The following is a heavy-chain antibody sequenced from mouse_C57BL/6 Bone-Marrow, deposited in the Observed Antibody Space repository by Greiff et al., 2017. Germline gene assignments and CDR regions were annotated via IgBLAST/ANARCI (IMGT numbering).Heavy chain of an antibody. V-gene: IGHV1-72*01. CDR1: GYTFTSYW. J-gene: IGHJ1*03. CDR3: LTTVVADWYFDV. Sequence: QVHVKQPGAELVKPGASVKLSCKASGYTFTSYWMHWVKQRPGRGLEWIGRIDPNSGGTKYNEKFKSKATLTVDKPSSTAYMQLSSLTSEDSAVYYCLTTVVADWYFDVWGTGTTVTVSS. CDR2: IDPNSGGT. D-gene: IGHD1-1*01.